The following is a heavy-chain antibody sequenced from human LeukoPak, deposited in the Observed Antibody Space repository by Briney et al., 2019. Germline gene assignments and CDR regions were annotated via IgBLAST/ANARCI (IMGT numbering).Heavy chain of an antibody. J-gene: IGHJ4*02. D-gene: IGHD3-10*01. V-gene: IGHV4-39*07. Sequence: SETLSLTCTVSGDSISSSSYYWGWIRQPPGKGLEWIGSISYNGVSYYTPSLRSRVTISVDTSKNQFSLKVTSVTAADTAVYYCARGFGELLLEPGNFDYWGQGTLVTVSS. CDR1: GDSISSSSYY. CDR2: ISYNGVS. CDR3: ARGFGELLLEPGNFDY.